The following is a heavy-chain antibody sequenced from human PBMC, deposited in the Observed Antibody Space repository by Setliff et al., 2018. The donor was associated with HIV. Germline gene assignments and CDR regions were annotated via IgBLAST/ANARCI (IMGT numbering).Heavy chain of an antibody. D-gene: IGHD6-13*01. CDR2: IHTSGDS. CDR3: ARVSCSSWYSIPQYYYYSMDV. V-gene: IGHV4-4*07. CDR1: GGSISGFY. J-gene: IGHJ6*03. Sequence: SETLSLTCTVSGGSISGFYWSWIRQSAGKGLEWIGRIHTSGDSDFNPSLKSRVTMSVDTSKNQFSLKLSSVTAADTAVYYCARVSCSSWYSIPQYYYYSMDVWGNGTTVTVSS.